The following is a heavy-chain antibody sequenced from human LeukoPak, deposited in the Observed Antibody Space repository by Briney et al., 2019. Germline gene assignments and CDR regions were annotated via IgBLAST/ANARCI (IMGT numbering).Heavy chain of an antibody. CDR1: GFTFSSYG. J-gene: IGHJ4*02. CDR2: ISGSGDST. CDR3: AKSTPDY. V-gene: IGHV3-23*01. Sequence: GSLRLSWAASGFTFSSYGMSWLRQSPGRGLVWVSTISGSGDSTYYADSVKGRFTISRDNSKNTLYLRMNSLRAEDTAVYYCAKSTPDYWGQGTLVTVSS.